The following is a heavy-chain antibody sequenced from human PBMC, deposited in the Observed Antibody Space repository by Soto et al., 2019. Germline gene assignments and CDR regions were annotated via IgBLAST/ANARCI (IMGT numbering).Heavy chain of an antibody. D-gene: IGHD2-21*02. J-gene: IGHJ6*02. V-gene: IGHV1-46*01. CDR3: ASPRGAYCGGDCYSPYYYYGMDV. CDR2: INPSGGST. CDR1: GYTFTSYY. Sequence: XSVKGSCEASGYTFTSYYMHWGRQAPVQGLEWMGIINPSGGSTSYAQKFQGRVTMTRDTSTSTVYMELSSLRSEDTAVYYCASPRGAYCGGDCYSPYYYYGMDVWGQGTTVTVSS.